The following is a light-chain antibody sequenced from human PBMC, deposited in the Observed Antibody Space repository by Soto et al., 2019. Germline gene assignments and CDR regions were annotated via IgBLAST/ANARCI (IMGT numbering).Light chain of an antibody. J-gene: IGKJ2*01. CDR2: KAS. V-gene: IGKV1-5*03. Sequence: DVQMTQSPSTLSASVRDRVTITCRASQSIDSWLAWYQQKPGKAPKILIYKASSLESGIPSRFSGSGSGTEFTLTVSSLQPDDFAAYYCHQYHYFPYTFGQGTNLEIK. CDR3: HQYHYFPYT. CDR1: QSIDSW.